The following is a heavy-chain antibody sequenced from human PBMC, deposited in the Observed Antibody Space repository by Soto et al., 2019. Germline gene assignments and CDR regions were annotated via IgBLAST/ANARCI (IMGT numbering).Heavy chain of an antibody. D-gene: IGHD5-18*01. Sequence: QVQLVQSGAEVKKPGSSVKVSCKASGGTFSSYDISWVRQAPGQGLEWMGGITPIFGTANYAQKFQGRVTITADESTSTAYMELSSLRSEDTAVYYCAKRHVDAAMVTGYFDYWGQGTLVTVSS. V-gene: IGHV1-69*01. CDR2: ITPIFGTA. CDR3: AKRHVDAAMVTGYFDY. J-gene: IGHJ4*02. CDR1: GGTFSSYD.